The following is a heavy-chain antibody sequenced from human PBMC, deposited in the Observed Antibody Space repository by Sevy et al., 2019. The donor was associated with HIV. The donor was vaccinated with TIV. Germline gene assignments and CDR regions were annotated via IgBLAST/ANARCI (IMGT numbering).Heavy chain of an antibody. CDR2: ISHDGRNNK. V-gene: IGHV3-33*08. CDR1: GLTFSEYG. D-gene: IGHD3-10*01. CDR3: ARDRGEILRSAFKS. J-gene: IGHJ5*02. Sequence: GGSLRLSCVASGLTFSEYGMHWVRQAPGKGLEWVAVISHDGRNNKYNADSVKGRFTISRDNSKNTLYLQMNSLRAEDTAIYYCARDRGEILRSAFKSWGQGTRVTVSS.